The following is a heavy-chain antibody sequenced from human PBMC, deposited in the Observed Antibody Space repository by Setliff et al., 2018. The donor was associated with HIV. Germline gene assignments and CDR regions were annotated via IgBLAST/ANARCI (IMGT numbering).Heavy chain of an antibody. Sequence: PGGSLRLSCAVSGFTFSNYHMHWVRQAPGKGLEWVAALSQDGSDEYYADSVKGRFTISRDNSKNTLYLQMNSLRVEDTAVYYCARERITIFGRGYCGSSTCRNFYYYMDVWGKGTTVTVSS. CDR2: LSQDGSDE. CDR1: GFTFSNYH. CDR3: ARERITIFGRGYCGSSTCRNFYYYMDV. D-gene: IGHD2-2*03. V-gene: IGHV3-30*04. J-gene: IGHJ6*03.